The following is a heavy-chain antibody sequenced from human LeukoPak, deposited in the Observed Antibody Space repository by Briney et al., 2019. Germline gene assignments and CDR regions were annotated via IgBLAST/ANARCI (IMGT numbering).Heavy chain of an antibody. D-gene: IGHD6-19*01. Sequence: ASVKVSCEASGYTFTGYYMHWVRQAPGQGLEWMGWINPNSGDTKYGKKFQGRVTMTRDTSISTAYMEVNNLRSEDTAVYYCAEAEYSSGWCPYWGQGTLVTVSS. J-gene: IGHJ4*02. CDR2: INPNSGDT. CDR1: GYTFTGYY. CDR3: AEAEYSSGWCPY. V-gene: IGHV1-2*02.